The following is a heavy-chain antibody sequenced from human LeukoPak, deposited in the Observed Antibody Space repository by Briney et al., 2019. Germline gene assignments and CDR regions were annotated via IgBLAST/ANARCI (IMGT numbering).Heavy chain of an antibody. CDR2: LNHSGST. D-gene: IGHD2-21*01. Sequence: SETLSLICAVYGGSFSGYYWSWIRQPPGKGLEWSGELNHSGSTNYNPSLKSRVTISVDTSKNQFSLKLSSVTAADTAVYYCARRPSYCGGDCTFDYWGQGTLVTVSS. CDR1: GGSFSGYY. V-gene: IGHV4-34*01. J-gene: IGHJ4*02. CDR3: ARRPSYCGGDCTFDY.